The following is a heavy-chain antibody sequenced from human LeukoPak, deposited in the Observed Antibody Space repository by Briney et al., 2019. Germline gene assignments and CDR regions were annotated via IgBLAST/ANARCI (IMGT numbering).Heavy chain of an antibody. V-gene: IGHV4-34*01. J-gene: IGHJ4*02. D-gene: IGHD1-7*01. CDR1: GFIFSRYW. Sequence: GSLRLSCAASGFIFSRYWMTWVRQAPGKGLEWIGEINHSGSTNYNPSLKSRVTISVDTSKNQFSLKLSSVTAADTAVYYCARGTSYITGTTHKFDYWGQGTLVTVSS. CDR3: ARGTSYITGTTHKFDY. CDR2: INHSGST.